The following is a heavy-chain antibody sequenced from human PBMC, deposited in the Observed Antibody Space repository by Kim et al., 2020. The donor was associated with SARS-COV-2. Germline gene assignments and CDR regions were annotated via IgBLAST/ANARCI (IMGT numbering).Heavy chain of an antibody. Sequence: ASVKVSCKISGYSLSKVSIHWVRQAPGEGLQWMATFDPEDGETMYAQELQGRVTLTEDSTTETAYLELSSLTSVDTAVYYCAIDDPLRGLMAYWGQGTLVTVSP. CDR1: GYSLSKVS. CDR2: FDPEDGET. J-gene: IGHJ4*02. CDR3: AIDDPLRGLMAY. D-gene: IGHD3-10*01. V-gene: IGHV1-24*01.